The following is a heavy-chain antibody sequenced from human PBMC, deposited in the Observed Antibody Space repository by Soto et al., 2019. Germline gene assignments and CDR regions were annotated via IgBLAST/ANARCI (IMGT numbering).Heavy chain of an antibody. CDR2: IYPDDSDS. CDR1: GYKFTTYW. V-gene: IGHV5-51*01. D-gene: IGHD4-17*01. CDR3: VATYGDYLDY. J-gene: IGHJ4*02. Sequence: GESLKNSCKGSGYKFTTYWIGWVRQMPGKGLEWMAIIYPDDSDSRYSPSFQGQVTISADKSISTAYLQWSSLKASDTAIYYCVATYGDYLDYWGQGPLVTVFS.